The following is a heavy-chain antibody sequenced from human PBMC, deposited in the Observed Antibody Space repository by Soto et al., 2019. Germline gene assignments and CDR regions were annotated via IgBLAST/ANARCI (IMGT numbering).Heavy chain of an antibody. CDR1: GFTFSDHY. D-gene: IGHD2-21*01. CDR2: TRNKANSYTT. Sequence: EVQLVESGGGLVQPGGSLRLSCAASGFTFSDHYMDWVRQAPGKGLEWVGRTRNKANSYTTEYAASVKGRFTISRDDSKNPLYLQMNSLKTEDTAVYYCVRVVAYYYGMDVWGQGTTVTVSS. CDR3: VRVVAYYYGMDV. J-gene: IGHJ6*02. V-gene: IGHV3-72*01.